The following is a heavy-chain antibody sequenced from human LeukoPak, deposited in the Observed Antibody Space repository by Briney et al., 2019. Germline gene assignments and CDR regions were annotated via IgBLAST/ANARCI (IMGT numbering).Heavy chain of an antibody. CDR3: ARKIVLMVYAIDY. CDR1: GRSIIIYS. Sequence: PSETLSCTCPAPGRSIIIYSSGCIRLRPGPGLECYGYIYYSGSTNYNPSLKSRVTISVDTSKNQFSLKLSSVTAADTAVYYCARKIVLMVYAIDYWGQGTLVTVSS. D-gene: IGHD2-8*01. J-gene: IGHJ4*02. CDR2: IYYSGST. V-gene: IGHV4-59*01.